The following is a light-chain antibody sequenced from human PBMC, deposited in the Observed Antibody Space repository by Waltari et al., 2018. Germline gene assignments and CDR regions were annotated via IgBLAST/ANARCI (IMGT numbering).Light chain of an antibody. CDR2: KVS. J-gene: IGKJ2*01. V-gene: IGKV2-30*01. CDR3: MQGTHWPYT. CDR1: QSLVYSDGNTY. Sequence: DAVLTQSPLSLPVTLGQPASISCRSSQSLVYSDGNTYLNWFQQRPGQSQRRLLYKVSDRDSGVPDRFSGSGSGTDFTLKISRVQAEDVGVYYCMQGTHWPYTFGQGTKVEIK.